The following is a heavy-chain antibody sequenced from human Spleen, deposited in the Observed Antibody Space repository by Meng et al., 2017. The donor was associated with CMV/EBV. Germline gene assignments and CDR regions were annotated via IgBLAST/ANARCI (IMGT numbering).Heavy chain of an antibody. D-gene: IGHD3-3*01. J-gene: IGHJ4*02. CDR1: GGSISSGDYY. Sequence: QVELQESGPGLVKPLQTLSLTCTVSGGSISSGDYYWSWIRQPPGKGLEWIGYIYYSGSTYYNPSLKSRVTISVDTSKNQFSLKLSSVTAADTAVYYCARAPSYYDFWSGLYWGQGTLVTVSS. CDR2: IYYSGST. V-gene: IGHV4-30-4*08. CDR3: ARAPSYYDFWSGLY.